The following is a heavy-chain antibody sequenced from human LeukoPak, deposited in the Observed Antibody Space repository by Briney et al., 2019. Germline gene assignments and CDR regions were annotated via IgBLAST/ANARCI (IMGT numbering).Heavy chain of an antibody. J-gene: IGHJ4*02. CDR3: ARDQAKAATD. V-gene: IGHV1-46*01. CDR2: INPSGGST. CDR1: GYTFTSYY. Sequence: ASVTVSFMASGYTFTSYYMHWVRQAPGQGLEWMGIINPSGGSTSYAQKFQDRVTMTRDTSTSTVYMELSSLRSEDTAVYYCARDQAKAATDWGQGTLVTVSS. D-gene: IGHD2-15*01.